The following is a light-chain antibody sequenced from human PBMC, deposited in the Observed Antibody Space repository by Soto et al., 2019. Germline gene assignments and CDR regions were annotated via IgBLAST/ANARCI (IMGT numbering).Light chain of an antibody. J-gene: IGLJ1*01. CDR3: GSWDSSLSAYV. V-gene: IGLV1-51*01. CDR2: DDK. Sequence: AQPPPVFAAPRQKVTISRSGSSSNIGGNSVSWYQQLPGTAPKLLIYDDKKRPSGIPDRFSGSKSGTSATLGITGFQTGDEADYYCGSWDSSLSAYVFGTGTKVTVL. CDR1: SSNIGGNS.